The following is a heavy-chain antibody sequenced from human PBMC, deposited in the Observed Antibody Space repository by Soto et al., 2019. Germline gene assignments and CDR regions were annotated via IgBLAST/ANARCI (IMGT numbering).Heavy chain of an antibody. D-gene: IGHD6-19*01. CDR3: ARGSTLVAVRAVICHV. CDR2: ISGAGDYI. V-gene: IGHV3-21*01. Sequence: EVQLVESGGGLVQPGGSLRLSCAASGFAFNNYSMNWVRQAPGKGLEWVYSISGAGDYIFYADSVKGRSTISRDNAKNSLYLQMTSLGGVDTAVYYCARGSTLVAVRAVICHVWGKGTTVTVS. CDR1: GFAFNNYS. J-gene: IGHJ6*03.